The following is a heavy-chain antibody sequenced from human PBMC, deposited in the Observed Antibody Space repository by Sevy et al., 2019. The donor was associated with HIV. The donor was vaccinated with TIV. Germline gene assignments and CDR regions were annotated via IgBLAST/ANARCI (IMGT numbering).Heavy chain of an antibody. CDR3: ATRWTPGY. CDR1: GFTFSAYG. V-gene: IGHV3-30*02. D-gene: IGHD1-1*01. Sequence: GGSLKLSCAASGFTFSAYGMHWVRQAPGKGLEWVAFIRYDGSNQFYDDSVKGRFTISRDNSNNTLYLQMNTLRTEDTAVYYCATRWTPGYWDQGTLVTVSS. CDR2: IRYDGSNQ. J-gene: IGHJ4*02.